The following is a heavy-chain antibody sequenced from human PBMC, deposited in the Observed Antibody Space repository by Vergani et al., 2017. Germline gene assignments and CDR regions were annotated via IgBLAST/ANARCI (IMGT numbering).Heavy chain of an antibody. CDR2: IYYSGNT. CDR1: GGSISSYF. Sequence: QVQLQESGPGLVKPSETLSLTCTVSGGSISSYFWSWIRQPPGKGLEWIGYIYYSGNTHHNPSLKSRLTISVETSKNQFARKLSSVTAADTAVYYWARDQRYCSGDDCYRNWFYPWGQGTLVTVSS. D-gene: IGHD2-15*01. V-gene: IGHV4-59*01. J-gene: IGHJ5*02. CDR3: ARDQRYCSGDDCYRNWFYP.